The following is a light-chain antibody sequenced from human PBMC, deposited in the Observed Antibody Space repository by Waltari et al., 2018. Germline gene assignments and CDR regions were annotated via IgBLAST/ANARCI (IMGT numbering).Light chain of an antibody. Sequence: LTTQSPATLSVSPGQRATLSCRASQSVGSNLAWYQQKPGQAPRLLIYGASTRATGIPARFSGSRSGTEFTLSISSLQSEEFAVYYCQQFNNWPPITFGQGTRLDIK. J-gene: IGKJ5*01. V-gene: IGKV3-15*01. CDR2: GAS. CDR3: QQFNNWPPIT. CDR1: QSVGSN.